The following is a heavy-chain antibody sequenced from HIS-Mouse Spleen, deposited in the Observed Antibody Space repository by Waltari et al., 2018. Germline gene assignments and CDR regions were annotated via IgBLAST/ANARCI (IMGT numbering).Heavy chain of an antibody. V-gene: IGHV4-39*07. CDR2: IYYSGST. Sequence: QLQLQESGPGLVKPSETLSLTCTVSGGSISSSSYYWGWIRQPPGMGLEGIGSIYYSGSTYYNPSLKSRVTISVDTSKNQFSLKLSSVTAADTAVYYCAREIPYSSSWYDWYFDLWGRGTLVTVSS. CDR1: GGSISSSSYY. D-gene: IGHD6-13*01. J-gene: IGHJ2*01. CDR3: AREIPYSSSWYDWYFDL.